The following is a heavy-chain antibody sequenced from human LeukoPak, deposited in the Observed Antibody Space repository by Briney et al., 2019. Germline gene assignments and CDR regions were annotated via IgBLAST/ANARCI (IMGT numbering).Heavy chain of an antibody. CDR3: ARTPEYSGSPFHFDY. Sequence: PSETLSLTCTVSGGSISSYYWSWIRQPPGKGLEWIGYIYYSGSTNYNPSLKSRVTISVDTSKNQFSLKLSSVTAADTAVYYCARTPEYSGSPFHFDYWGQGTLVTVSS. V-gene: IGHV4-59*01. CDR2: IYYSGST. J-gene: IGHJ4*02. D-gene: IGHD1-26*01. CDR1: GGSISSYY.